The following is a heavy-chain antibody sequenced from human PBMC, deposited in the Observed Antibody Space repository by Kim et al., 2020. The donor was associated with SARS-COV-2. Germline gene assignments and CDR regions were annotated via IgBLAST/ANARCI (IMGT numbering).Heavy chain of an antibody. Sequence: GGSLRLSCAASGFTFTSYAMSWVRQAPGKGLEWVSSVSGSGGTTDYADSVKGRFTISRDNSKNTLYLQMNSLRAEDTAVYYCAKSPPIWSGSLDYWGQGTLVTVSS. CDR2: VSGSGGTT. D-gene: IGHD3-3*01. J-gene: IGHJ4*02. CDR3: AKSPPIWSGSLDY. CDR1: GFTFTSYA. V-gene: IGHV3-23*01.